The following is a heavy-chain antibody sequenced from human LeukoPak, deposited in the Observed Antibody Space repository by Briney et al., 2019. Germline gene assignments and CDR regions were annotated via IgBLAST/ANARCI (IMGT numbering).Heavy chain of an antibody. CDR2: IYYSGST. D-gene: IGHD3-10*01. CDR1: GGSISGSSYY. CDR3: ARHRYYYRSGSYYGAPYYMDV. J-gene: IGHJ6*03. Sequence: SETLSLTCTVSGGSISGSSYYWGWIRRPPGKGLEWIGSIYYSGSTYYNPSLKSRVTISVDTSKNQFSLKLSSVTAADTAVYYCARHRYYYRSGSYYGAPYYMDVWGKGTTVTISS. V-gene: IGHV4-39*01.